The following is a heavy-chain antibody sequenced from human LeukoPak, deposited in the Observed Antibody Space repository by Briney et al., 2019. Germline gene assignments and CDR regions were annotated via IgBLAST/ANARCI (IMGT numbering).Heavy chain of an antibody. Sequence: ASVKVSCKASGYTFTGYYMHWVRQAPGQGLEWMGWINPNSGGTNYAQKFQGRVTMTRDTSISTAYMELSRLRSDDTAVYYCARWGYSSSLVPREADYWGQGTLVTVSP. CDR1: GYTFTGYY. D-gene: IGHD6-13*01. V-gene: IGHV1-2*02. CDR3: ARWGYSSSLVPREADY. J-gene: IGHJ4*02. CDR2: INPNSGGT.